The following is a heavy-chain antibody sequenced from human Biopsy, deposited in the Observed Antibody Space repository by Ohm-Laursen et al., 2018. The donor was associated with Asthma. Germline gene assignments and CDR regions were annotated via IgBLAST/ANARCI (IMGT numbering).Heavy chain of an antibody. Sequence: SVTASCKPSGYTFNSAGITSVRQAPGQGLEWMGWISVYNGNTKVAQKLQDRVTMITDTSTSTAYMELRSLRSDDTAVYFCARAVDYSHYYGIDVWGQGTTVTVS. D-gene: IGHD3-10*01. CDR2: ISVYNGNT. CDR3: ARAVDYSHYYGIDV. J-gene: IGHJ6*02. V-gene: IGHV1-18*01. CDR1: GYTFNSAG.